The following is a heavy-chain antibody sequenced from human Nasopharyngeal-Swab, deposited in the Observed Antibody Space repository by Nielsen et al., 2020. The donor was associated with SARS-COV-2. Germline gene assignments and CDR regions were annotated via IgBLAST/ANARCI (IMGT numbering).Heavy chain of an antibody. CDR3: VRGWRSNSFDY. Sequence: GESLKISCAASGFTLSTYSMDWVRQVPGKGLEWVVHIGTSSTPIYYADSVRGRFSISRDNAKNSLSLLMSTLRGEDTAVYYCVRGWRSNSFDYWGQGARVTVSA. J-gene: IGHJ4*01. D-gene: IGHD2/OR15-2a*01. CDR2: IGTSSTPI. CDR1: GFTLSTYS. V-gene: IGHV3-48*01.